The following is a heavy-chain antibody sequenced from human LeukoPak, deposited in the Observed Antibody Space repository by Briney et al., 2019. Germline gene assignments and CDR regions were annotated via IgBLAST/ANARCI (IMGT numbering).Heavy chain of an antibody. V-gene: IGHV3-74*01. D-gene: IGHD4-17*01. CDR2: VNSAASST. CDR1: GFTLSSYW. J-gene: IGHJ4*02. Sequence: GGSLRLSCAASGFTLSSYWMHWVRQAPGKGLVWVSRVNSAASSTSYADSVRGRFTISRDNAKNTVYLQMNSLRAEDTAVYYCAREGYTVTIDSWGQGTLVTVSS. CDR3: AREGYTVTIDS.